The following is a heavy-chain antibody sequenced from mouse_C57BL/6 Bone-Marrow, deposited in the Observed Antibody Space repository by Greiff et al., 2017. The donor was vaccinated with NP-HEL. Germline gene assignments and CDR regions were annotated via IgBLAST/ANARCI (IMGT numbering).Heavy chain of an antibody. J-gene: IGHJ4*01. D-gene: IGHD2-5*01. CDR1: GFTFSSYG. V-gene: IGHV5-6*02. Sequence: EVMLVESGGDLVKPGGSLKLSCAASGFTFSSYGMSWVRQTPDKRLEWVATISSGGSYTYYPDSVKGRFTISRDNAKNTLYLQMSSLKSEDTAMYYCARRGDSNSYAMDYWGQGTSVTVSS. CDR3: ARRGDSNSYAMDY. CDR2: ISSGGSYT.